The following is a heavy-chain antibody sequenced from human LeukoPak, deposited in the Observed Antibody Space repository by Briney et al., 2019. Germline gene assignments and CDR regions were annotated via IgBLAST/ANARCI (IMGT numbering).Heavy chain of an antibody. D-gene: IGHD1-26*01. CDR1: GGAISSSSYY. CDR3: ARHARGSYYDYFDY. J-gene: IGHJ4*02. Sequence: SETLSLTCTVSGGAISSSSYYWGWIRQPPGKGLEWIGSIYYSGSTYYNPSLKSRVTISVDTSKNQFSLKLSSVTAADTAVYYRARHARGSYYDYFDYWGQGTLVTVSS. CDR2: IYYSGST. V-gene: IGHV4-39*01.